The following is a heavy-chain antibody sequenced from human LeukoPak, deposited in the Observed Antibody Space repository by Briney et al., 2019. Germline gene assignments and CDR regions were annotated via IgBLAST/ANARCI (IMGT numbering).Heavy chain of an antibody. Sequence: PGGSLRLSCVVSALTFSNYVLYWVRQAPGKGLEWVAVISYDGSDQYYTDSVKGRFTISRDNSRNTLYLQMNSLRAEDTAVYYCAKDTTWAVAGPDYWGQGTLVTVSS. CDR2: ISYDGSDQ. CDR1: ALTFSNYV. V-gene: IGHV3-30-3*01. CDR3: AKDTTWAVAGPDY. J-gene: IGHJ4*02. D-gene: IGHD6-19*01.